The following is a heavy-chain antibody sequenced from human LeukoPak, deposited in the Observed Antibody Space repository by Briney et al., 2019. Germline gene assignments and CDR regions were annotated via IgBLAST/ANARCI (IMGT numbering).Heavy chain of an antibody. CDR2: IYYSGST. Sequence: PSETLSLTCTVSGGSISSYYWSWIRQPPGKGLEWIGYIYYSGSTNYNPSLKSRVTISVDTSKNQFSLKLSSVTAADTAVYYCARGGIAARPIPFDYWGQGTLVTVSS. D-gene: IGHD6-6*01. J-gene: IGHJ4*02. V-gene: IGHV4-59*01. CDR3: ARGGIAARPIPFDY. CDR1: GGSISSYY.